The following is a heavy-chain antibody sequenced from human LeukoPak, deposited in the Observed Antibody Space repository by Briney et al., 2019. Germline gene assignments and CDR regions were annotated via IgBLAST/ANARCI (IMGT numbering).Heavy chain of an antibody. Sequence: GGSMRLSCAASGFTFSDYYMSWIRQAPGKGLEWVSYISSSSSYTNYADSVKGRFTISRDNAKNSLYLQMNSLRAEDTAVYYCASRLYYYDSSGYSDWGQGTLVTVSS. D-gene: IGHD3-22*01. CDR3: ASRLYYYDSSGYSD. CDR1: GFTFSDYY. J-gene: IGHJ4*02. V-gene: IGHV3-11*06. CDR2: ISSSSSYT.